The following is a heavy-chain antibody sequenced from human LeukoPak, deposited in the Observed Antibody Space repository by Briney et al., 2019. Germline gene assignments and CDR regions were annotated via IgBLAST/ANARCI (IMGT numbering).Heavy chain of an antibody. D-gene: IGHD1-26*01. J-gene: IGHJ4*02. CDR1: GFTFSSYG. V-gene: IGHV3-30*18. CDR3: AKDSISWTVGATDY. CDR2: ISYDGSNK. Sequence: GGSLRLSCAASGFTFSSYGMHWVRQAPGKGLEWVAVISYDGSNKYYADSVKGRFTISRDNSKNTLYLQMNSLRAEDTAVYYCAKDSISWTVGATDYWGQGTLVTVSS.